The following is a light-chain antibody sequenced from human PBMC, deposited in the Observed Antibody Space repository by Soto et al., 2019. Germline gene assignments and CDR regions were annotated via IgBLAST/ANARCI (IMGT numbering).Light chain of an antibody. CDR3: QQYDDWLRLT. CDR1: QSVSSN. J-gene: IGKJ4*01. Sequence: IVMTQSPATVSLYPLQKPTLSCIASQSVSSNLAWYQQKPGQAPRLLIYGASSRATGIPARFSGSGSGTEFNLTISSLQSEDFAVYFCQQYDDWLRLTFGGGTNVDI. CDR2: GAS. V-gene: IGKV3D-15*01.